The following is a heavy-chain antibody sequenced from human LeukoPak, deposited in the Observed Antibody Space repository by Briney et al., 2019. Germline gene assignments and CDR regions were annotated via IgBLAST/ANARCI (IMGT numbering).Heavy chain of an antibody. CDR1: GFTFSSSW. V-gene: IGHV3-7*01. Sequence: PGGSLRLSCAASGFTFSSSWMSWVRQAPGKGLEWVANIKQDGSEKSYVDPVKGRFTISRDNAKNSLYLQMNSLKAEDTAVYYCAREGYGSPYYYYMDVWGKGATVTVSS. J-gene: IGHJ6*03. CDR2: IKQDGSEK. D-gene: IGHD4-17*01. CDR3: AREGYGSPYYYYMDV.